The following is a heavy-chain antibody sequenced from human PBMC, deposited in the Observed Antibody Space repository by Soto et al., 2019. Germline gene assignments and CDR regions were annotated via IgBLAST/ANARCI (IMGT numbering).Heavy chain of an antibody. D-gene: IGHD1-26*01. Sequence: GGSLRLSCAASGFTVSSNYMSWVRQAPGKGLEWVSVIYSGGSTYYADSVKGRFTISRDNSKNTLYLQMNSLRAEDTAVYYCARVPWELNDPFDIWGQGTMVTVSS. J-gene: IGHJ3*02. CDR2: IYSGGST. V-gene: IGHV3-66*01. CDR3: ARVPWELNDPFDI. CDR1: GFTVSSNY.